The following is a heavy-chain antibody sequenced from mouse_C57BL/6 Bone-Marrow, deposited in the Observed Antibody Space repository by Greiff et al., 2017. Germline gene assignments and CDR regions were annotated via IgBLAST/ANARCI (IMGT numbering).Heavy chain of an antibody. CDR2: INPNFGTT. V-gene: IGHV1-39*01. Sequence: VHVKQSGPELVKPGASVKISCKASGYSFTDYNMNWVKQRNGKSLEWVGVINPNFGTTSSNQKFKGKATLAVAQSSSTAYMHLNSLTSEDSAVYYCASTTVVATRYFDYWGQGTTLTVSS. CDR3: ASTTVVATRYFDY. CDR1: GYSFTDYN. J-gene: IGHJ2*01. D-gene: IGHD1-1*01.